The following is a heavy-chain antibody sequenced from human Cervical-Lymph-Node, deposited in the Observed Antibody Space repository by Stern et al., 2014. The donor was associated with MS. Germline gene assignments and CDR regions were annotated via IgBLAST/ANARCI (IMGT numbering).Heavy chain of an antibody. Sequence: QLQLQESGPGLVKPSQTLSLTCTVSGGSISSGGYYWSWIRQHPGKGLEWIGYIYYSGSTYYNPSLKSRVTISVDTSKNQFSLKLSSVTAADTAVYYCARAIPAGYDILTGYFDYWGQGTLVTVSS. CDR2: IYYSGST. J-gene: IGHJ4*02. D-gene: IGHD3-9*01. CDR1: GGSISSGGYY. V-gene: IGHV4-31*03. CDR3: ARAIPAGYDILTGYFDY.